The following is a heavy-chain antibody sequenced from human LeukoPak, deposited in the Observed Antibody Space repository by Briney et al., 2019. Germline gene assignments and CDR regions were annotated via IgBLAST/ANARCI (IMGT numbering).Heavy chain of an antibody. D-gene: IGHD5-24*01. Sequence: TSETLSLTCTVSGGSISSYYWSWIRQPPGKGLEWIGYIYTSGSTNYNPSLKSRVTISVDTSKNQFSLKLSSVTAADTAVYYCARHQGYPGGYNPDNNWFDPWGQGTLVTVSS. CDR2: IYTSGST. CDR3: ARHQGYPGGYNPDNNWFDP. J-gene: IGHJ5*02. CDR1: GGSISSYY. V-gene: IGHV4-4*09.